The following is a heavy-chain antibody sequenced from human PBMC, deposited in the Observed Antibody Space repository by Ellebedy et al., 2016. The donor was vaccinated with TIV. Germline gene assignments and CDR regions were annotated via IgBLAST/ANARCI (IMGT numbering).Heavy chain of an antibody. D-gene: IGHD3-10*01. Sequence: GESLKISXAASGFTFSSYSMNWVRQAPGKGLEWVSSISSSSSYIYYADSVKGRFTISRDNAKNSLYLQMNSLRAEDTAVYYCARPITMVRGEDYWGQGTLVTVSS. CDR1: GFTFSSYS. J-gene: IGHJ4*02. CDR2: ISSSSSYI. CDR3: ARPITMVRGEDY. V-gene: IGHV3-21*01.